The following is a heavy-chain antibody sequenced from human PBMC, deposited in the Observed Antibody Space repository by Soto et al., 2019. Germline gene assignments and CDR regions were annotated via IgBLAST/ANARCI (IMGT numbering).Heavy chain of an antibody. CDR3: ARDLYREGIAVAGTSANYYYFDY. CDR1: SGSISSSNW. D-gene: IGHD6-19*01. Sequence: SETLSLTCAFSSGSISSSNWWIWVRQPPGKGLEWIGEIYHSGSTNYNPSLKSRVTISVDKSKNQFSLKLSSVTAADTAVYYCARDLYREGIAVAGTSANYYYFDYWGQGTLVTVSS. J-gene: IGHJ4*02. V-gene: IGHV4-4*02. CDR2: IYHSGST.